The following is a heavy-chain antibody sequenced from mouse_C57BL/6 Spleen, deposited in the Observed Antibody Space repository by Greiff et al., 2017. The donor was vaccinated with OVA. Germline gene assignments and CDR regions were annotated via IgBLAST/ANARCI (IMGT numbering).Heavy chain of an antibody. CDR3: TSPPTTGFDY. V-gene: IGHV1-15*01. CDR2: IDPETGGT. D-gene: IGHD1-1*01. J-gene: IGHJ2*01. Sequence: QVQLKQSGAELVRPGASVTLSCKASGYTFTDYEMHSVKQTPVHGLEWIGAIDPETGGTAYNQKFKGKAILTADKSSSTAYMELRSLTSEDSAVYYCTSPPTTGFDYWGQGTTLTVSS. CDR1: GYTFTDYE.